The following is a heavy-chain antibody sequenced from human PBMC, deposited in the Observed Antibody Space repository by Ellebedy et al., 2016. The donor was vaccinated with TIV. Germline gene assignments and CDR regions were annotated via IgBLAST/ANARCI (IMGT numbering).Heavy chain of an antibody. D-gene: IGHD2-15*01. CDR3: ARDFCSGGSCFDYFDY. V-gene: IGHV1-46*01. J-gene: IGHJ4*02. CDR1: GYTFTGYY. Sequence: ASVKVSCKASGYTFTGYYMHWVRQAPGQGLEWMGIINPNGGSTTYAQKFQGRVTMTRDTSTSTVYMELSSLRSEDTAVYYCARDFCSGGSCFDYFDYWGQGTLVTVSS. CDR2: INPNGGST.